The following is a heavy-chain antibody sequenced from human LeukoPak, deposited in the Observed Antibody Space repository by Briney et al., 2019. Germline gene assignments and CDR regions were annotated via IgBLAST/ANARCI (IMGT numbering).Heavy chain of an antibody. D-gene: IGHD2-15*01. V-gene: IGHV1-69*01. CDR3: ARDSGSIGYCSGGSCYSDAFDI. CDR1: GGTFSSYA. CDR2: IIPIFGTA. Sequence: ASVKVSCKASGGTFSSYAISWVRQAPGQGLEWMGGIIPIFGTANYAQKFQGRVTITADESTSTAYMELSSLRSEDTAVYYCARDSGSIGYCSGGSCYSDAFDIWGQGTMVTVSS. J-gene: IGHJ3*02.